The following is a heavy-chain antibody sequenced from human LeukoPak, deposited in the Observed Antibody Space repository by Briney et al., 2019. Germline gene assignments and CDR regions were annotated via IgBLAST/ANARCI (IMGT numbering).Heavy chain of an antibody. CDR3: ARVKGSSWYWDYYYYYMDV. J-gene: IGHJ6*03. CDR1: GYTFTSYG. V-gene: IGHV1-18*01. Sequence: ASVKVSCKASGYTFTSYGISWVRQAPGQGLEWMGWISAYNGNTNYAQKLQGRVTMTTDTSTSTAYMELRSLRSDDTAVYYCARVKGSSWYWDYYYYYMDVWGKGTTVTISS. CDR2: ISAYNGNT. D-gene: IGHD6-13*01.